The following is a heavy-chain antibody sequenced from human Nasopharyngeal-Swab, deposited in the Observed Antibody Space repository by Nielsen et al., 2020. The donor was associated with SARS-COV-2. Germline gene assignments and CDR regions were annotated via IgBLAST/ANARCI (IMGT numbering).Heavy chain of an antibody. D-gene: IGHD2-15*01. CDR2: IDPSDSYT. J-gene: IGHJ6*02. Sequence: GESLKISCKGSGYSFTSYWISWVRQMPGKGLEWMGRIDPSDSYTNYSPSFQGHVTISADKSISTAYLQWSSLKASDTAMYYCARPNYCSGGSCYAQNYYYYYGMDVGGQGTTVTVS. V-gene: IGHV5-10-1*01. CDR3: ARPNYCSGGSCYAQNYYYYYGMDV. CDR1: GYSFTSYW.